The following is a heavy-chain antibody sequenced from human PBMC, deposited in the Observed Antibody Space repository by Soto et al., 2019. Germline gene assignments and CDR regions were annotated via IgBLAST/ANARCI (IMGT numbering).Heavy chain of an antibody. Sequence: HPGGSLRLSCAASGFTFSSYAMSWVRQAPGKGMQWVSAISGSGRTRHYADSGKGRFTISRDNSKNTLYLQMNSLRVDDTAVYYCARETASDWYVWFDPWGQGTLVTVSS. V-gene: IGHV3-23*01. CDR3: ARETASDWYVWFDP. D-gene: IGHD6-19*01. CDR1: GFTFSSYA. J-gene: IGHJ5*02. CDR2: ISGSGRTR.